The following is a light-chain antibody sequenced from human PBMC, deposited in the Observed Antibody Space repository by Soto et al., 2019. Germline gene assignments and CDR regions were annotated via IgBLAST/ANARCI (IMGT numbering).Light chain of an antibody. V-gene: IGKV1-5*03. Sequence: DIQMTQSPSPLSASVGDSVTITCRASQSVSSWLAWYQQKPGKAPKLLIYKASNLENGVPSRFSGSGSGTEFTLTISSLQPDDFATYYCQHYINYPYSFGQGTQLEIK. CDR1: QSVSSW. CDR3: QHYINYPYS. CDR2: KAS. J-gene: IGKJ2*03.